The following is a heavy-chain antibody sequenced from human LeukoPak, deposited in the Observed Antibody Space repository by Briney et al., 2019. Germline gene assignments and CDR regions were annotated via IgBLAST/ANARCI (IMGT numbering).Heavy chain of an antibody. D-gene: IGHD3-22*01. J-gene: IGHJ3*02. CDR3: ARARDSSGYDQLDAFDI. CDR1: GGSISSGGYY. V-gene: IGHV4-31*03. Sequence: SQTLSLTCTVSGGSISSGGYYWSWIRQHPGKGLEWIGEINHSGSTNYNPSLKSRVTISVDTSKNQFSLKLSSVTAADTAVYYCARARDSSGYDQLDAFDIWGQGTMVTVSS. CDR2: INHSGST.